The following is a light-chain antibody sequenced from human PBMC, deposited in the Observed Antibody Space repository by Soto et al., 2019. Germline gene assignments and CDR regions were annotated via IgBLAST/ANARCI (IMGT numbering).Light chain of an antibody. Sequence: QSALTQPPSASGSPGQSVTISCTGTSSDVGAYNYVSWYQHHPGKAPKLIIYEVTERPSGVPDRFSGSKSGNTASLTVSGLQAEDEADYYCSSYAGSNYFIFGGGTKVTVL. J-gene: IGLJ2*01. V-gene: IGLV2-8*01. CDR2: EVT. CDR1: SSDVGAYNY. CDR3: SSYAGSNYFI.